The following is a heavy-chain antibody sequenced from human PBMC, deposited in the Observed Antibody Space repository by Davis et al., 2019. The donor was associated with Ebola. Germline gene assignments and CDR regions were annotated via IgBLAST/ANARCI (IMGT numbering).Heavy chain of an antibody. D-gene: IGHD3-16*01. CDR3: AKSYGVTSGYFDL. J-gene: IGHJ4*02. CDR2: IITGGST. Sequence: GESLKISCAASGFTFSSYSMNWVRQAPGKGLEWVSAIITGGSTYYADSVKGRFTISRDSSKTTLYLQMNSLRAEDTALYYCAKSYGVTSGYFDLWGQGTQVTVSS. V-gene: IGHV3-23*01. CDR1: GFTFSSYS.